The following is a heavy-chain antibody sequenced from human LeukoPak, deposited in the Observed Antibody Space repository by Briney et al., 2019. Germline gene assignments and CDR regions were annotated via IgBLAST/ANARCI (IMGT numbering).Heavy chain of an antibody. J-gene: IGHJ4*02. Sequence: GGSLRLSCAASGFTFRNYVMSWVRQAPGKGLEWVAVTSSDLNVKLYADSVKGRFTISRDNSRSTLYLQMNSLRPEDTAIYYCAREGYYGSGSPPSLYFDYWGQGTLVTVSS. CDR3: AREGYYGSGSPPSLYFDY. CDR2: TSSDLNVK. CDR1: GFTFRNYV. D-gene: IGHD3-10*01. V-gene: IGHV3-30*03.